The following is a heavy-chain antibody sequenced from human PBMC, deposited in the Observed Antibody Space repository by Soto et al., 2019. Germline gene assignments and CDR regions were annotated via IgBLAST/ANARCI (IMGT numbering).Heavy chain of an antibody. CDR2: IYYAGTT. V-gene: IGHV4-59*08. Sequence: SGTLSLTCSVSSASINNYYCSWNRQPPWKGLEFIGNIYYAGTTTYNPSLKSRVTISVDTSKNQFSLKLSSVSAADTAVYYCATLGGYYQALDSWGQGTLVTVS. J-gene: IGHJ4*02. D-gene: IGHD3-22*01. CDR3: ATLGGYYQALDS. CDR1: SASINNYY.